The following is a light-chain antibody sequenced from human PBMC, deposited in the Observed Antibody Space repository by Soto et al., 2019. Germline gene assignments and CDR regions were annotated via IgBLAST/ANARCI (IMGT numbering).Light chain of an antibody. CDR2: RDR. CDR1: RSNIGAAYV. CDR3: QSYDSSLSGLYV. Sequence: QSVLTQPPSVSGAPGQRGTISCTGSRSNIGAAYVVHWYQQLPGTAPKLLIYRDRNRPSGVPGRFSGSKSGTSASLAITGLRAEDEADYYCQSYDSSLSGLYVFGTGTKVTVL. J-gene: IGLJ1*01. V-gene: IGLV1-40*01.